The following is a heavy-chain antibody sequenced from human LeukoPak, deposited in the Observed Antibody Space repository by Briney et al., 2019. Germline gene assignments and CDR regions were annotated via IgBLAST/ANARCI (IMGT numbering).Heavy chain of an antibody. CDR1: GGSLSSYY. V-gene: IGHV4-4*07. CDR3: ARVPYSSSWSNWFDP. D-gene: IGHD6-13*01. Sequence: SETLSLTCTVSGGSLSSYYWSWIRQPAGKGLEWIGRIYTSGSTNYNPSLKSRVTMSVDTSKNQFSLKLSSVTAADTAVYYCARVPYSSSWSNWFDPWGQGTLVTVSS. CDR2: IYTSGST. J-gene: IGHJ5*02.